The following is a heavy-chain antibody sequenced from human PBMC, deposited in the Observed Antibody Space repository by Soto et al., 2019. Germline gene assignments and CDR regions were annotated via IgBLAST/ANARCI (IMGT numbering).Heavy chain of an antibody. V-gene: IGHV5-51*01. CDR1: GYSFTSYW. J-gene: IGHJ4*02. D-gene: IGHD6-19*01. CDR3: AKADDPYSSGSWGPEI. Sequence: GESLKISCKGSGYSFTSYWIGWVRQMPGKGLEWMGIIYPGDSDTRYSPSFQGQVTISADKSISTAYLQWSSLRAEDTAVYYCAKADDPYSSGSWGPEIWGQGTLVTVSS. CDR2: IYPGDSDT.